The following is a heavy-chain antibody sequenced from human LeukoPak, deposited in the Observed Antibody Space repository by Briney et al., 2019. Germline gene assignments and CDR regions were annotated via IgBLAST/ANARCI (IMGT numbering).Heavy chain of an antibody. CDR3: AREGGPVRFLEWFLDY. V-gene: IGHV3-21*04. CDR1: GFTFSSYS. D-gene: IGHD3-3*01. J-gene: IGHJ4*02. CDR2: ISSSSSYI. Sequence: GGSLRLSCAASGFTFSSYSMNWVRQAPGKGLEWVSSISSSSSYIYYADSVKGRFTISRDNAKNSLYLQMNSLRAEDTAVYYCAREGGPVRFLEWFLDYWGQGTLVTVSS.